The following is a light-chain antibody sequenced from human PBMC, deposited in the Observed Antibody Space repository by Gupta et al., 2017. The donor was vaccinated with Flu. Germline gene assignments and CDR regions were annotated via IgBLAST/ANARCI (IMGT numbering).Light chain of an antibody. J-gene: IGKJ1*01. CDR2: GGS. CDR1: QNVSSTF. Sequence: EILLTQSPGTLSLSPGARATLSCRASQNVSSTFLAWYQHKPGQAPRLLIYGGSTRATGIPDRFSGSGSGTDFTLTISRVESEDFAIYYCQQYGRAPGTFGQGTKVEVK. V-gene: IGKV3-20*01. CDR3: QQYGRAPGT.